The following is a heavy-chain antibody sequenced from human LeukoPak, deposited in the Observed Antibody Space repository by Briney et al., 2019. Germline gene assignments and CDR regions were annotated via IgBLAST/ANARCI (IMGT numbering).Heavy chain of an antibody. V-gene: IGHV3-15*01. CDR1: GFTFSNAW. CDR3: TTDVTYCTNGVCYYYYYGMDV. J-gene: IGHJ6*02. Sequence: GGSLRLSCAASGFTFSNAWMSWVRQAPGKGLEWVGRIKSKTDGGTTDYAAPVKGRFTISRDDSKNTLYPQMNSLKTEDTAVYYCTTDVTYCTNGVCYYYYYGMDVWGQGTTVTVSS. D-gene: IGHD2-8*01. CDR2: IKSKTDGGTT.